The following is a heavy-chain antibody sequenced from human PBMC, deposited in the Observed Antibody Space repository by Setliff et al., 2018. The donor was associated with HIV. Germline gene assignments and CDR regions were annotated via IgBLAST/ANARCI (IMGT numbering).Heavy chain of an antibody. J-gene: IGHJ3*02. CDR2: IYTSGST. Sequence: PSETLSLTCAVSGYSISSGYYWSWIRQPAGKGLEWIGRIYTSGSTNYNPSLKSRITISVDTSKKQFSLKLTSVTAADSAVYYCARVAGGVDAFDIWGQGTMVTVSS. D-gene: IGHD6-19*01. V-gene: IGHV4-61*02. CDR1: GYSISSGYY. CDR3: ARVAGGVDAFDI.